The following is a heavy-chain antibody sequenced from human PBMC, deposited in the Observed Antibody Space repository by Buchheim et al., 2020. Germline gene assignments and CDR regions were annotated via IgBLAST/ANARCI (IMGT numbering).Heavy chain of an antibody. D-gene: IGHD1-26*01. CDR3: ARDRVGPTDY. V-gene: IGHV1-2*06. J-gene: IGHJ4*02. Sequence: QVQLVQSGAEVKRPGASVKVSCRTSGYSFIDYYIHWVRQAPGQGLEWMGRINPNSGATDYARQFRGRVTLTRDTSITTAYMEVTGLTFDDTALYYCARDRVGPTDYWGQG. CDR2: INPNSGAT. CDR1: GYSFIDYY.